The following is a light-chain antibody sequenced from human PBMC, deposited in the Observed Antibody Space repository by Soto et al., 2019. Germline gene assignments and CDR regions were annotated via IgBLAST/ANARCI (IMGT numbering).Light chain of an antibody. J-gene: IGKJ3*01. V-gene: IGKV1-33*01. Sequence: DIQMTQSPSSLSASVGDRVTITCQASQDIYIYLNLYQKKPGKAPKLLIYDASKSETGVPSRLGGSGSWSDFKSAISSLQTADMATYYCQRYDNVRLSTFGPGTKVYIK. CDR1: QDIYIY. CDR3: QRYDNVRLST. CDR2: DAS.